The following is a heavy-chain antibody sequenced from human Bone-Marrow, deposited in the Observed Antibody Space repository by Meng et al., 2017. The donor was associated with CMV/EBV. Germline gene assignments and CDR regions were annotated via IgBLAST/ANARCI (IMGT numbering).Heavy chain of an antibody. V-gene: IGHV1-2*02. CDR2: INPNSGST. CDR1: GYTFTGYY. J-gene: IGHJ4*02. CDR3: ARSLYCSGGSCTSGYFDY. D-gene: IGHD2-15*01. Sequence: ASVKVSCKASGYTFTGYYMHWVRQAPGQGLEWMGWINPNSGSTNYAQKFQGRVTMTRDTSISTAYMELSRLRSDDTAVYYCARSLYCSGGSCTSGYFDYWGQGTLVTVSS.